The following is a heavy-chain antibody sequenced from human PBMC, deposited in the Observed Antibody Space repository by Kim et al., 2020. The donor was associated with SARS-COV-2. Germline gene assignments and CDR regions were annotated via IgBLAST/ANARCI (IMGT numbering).Heavy chain of an antibody. Sequence: SETLSLTCTVSGGSISSSSYYWGWIRQPPGKGLEWIGSIYYSGSTYYNPSLKSRVTISVDTSKNQLSLRLSSVTAPDTAVYYCALYYYDSSGYYSEDYWGQGTLVTVSS. CDR1: GGSISSSSYY. V-gene: IGHV4-39*01. J-gene: IGHJ4*02. D-gene: IGHD3-22*01. CDR2: IYYSGST. CDR3: ALYYYDSSGYYSEDY.